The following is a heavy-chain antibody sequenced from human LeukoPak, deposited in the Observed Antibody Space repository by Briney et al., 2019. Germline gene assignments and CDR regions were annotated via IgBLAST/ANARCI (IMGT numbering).Heavy chain of an antibody. J-gene: IGHJ4*02. Sequence: GESLKISCKASGYSFTSYWIGWVRQMPGKGLEWMGIIYPGDSDTRYSPSFQGEVTISADKSISTAYLQWSSLTASDTAMYYCARHETGPYFDYWGQGTLVTVSS. D-gene: IGHD1-1*01. CDR2: IYPGDSDT. CDR3: ARHETGPYFDY. V-gene: IGHV5-51*01. CDR1: GYSFTSYW.